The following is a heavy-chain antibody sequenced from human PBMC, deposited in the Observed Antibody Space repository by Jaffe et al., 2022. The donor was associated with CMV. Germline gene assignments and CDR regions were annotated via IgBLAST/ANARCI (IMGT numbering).Heavy chain of an antibody. CDR1: GFSFSTFG. Sequence: QVQLVESGGGVVQPGRSLRLSCAASGFSFSTFGMHWVRQAPGRGLEWVAVIWFDGSKKYYADSVRGRLTISRDNSRNTLYLQIHSLRAEDTAVYYCARAEAHNWNLVDFWGQGTLVTVSS. CDR3: ARAEAHNWNLVDF. V-gene: IGHV3-33*08. D-gene: IGHD1-20*01. CDR2: IWFDGSKK. J-gene: IGHJ4*02.